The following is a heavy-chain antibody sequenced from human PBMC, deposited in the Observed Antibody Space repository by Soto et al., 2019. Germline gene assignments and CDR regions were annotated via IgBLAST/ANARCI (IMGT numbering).Heavy chain of an antibody. J-gene: IGHJ4*01. CDR1: GGSFSGYF. CDR2: INHSGIT. Sequence: SETLSLTCAVCGGSFSGYFCSWIRQPPWKGLEWIGEINHSGITNYNPSLESRGTISVDTSKNQFSLKVRSVTAADTAVYYCGIGVTMMVAVQADATDKYHFDSCGRRTLVTVCS. D-gene: IGHD3-22*01. V-gene: IGHV4-34*01. CDR3: GIGVTMMVAVQADATDKYHFDS.